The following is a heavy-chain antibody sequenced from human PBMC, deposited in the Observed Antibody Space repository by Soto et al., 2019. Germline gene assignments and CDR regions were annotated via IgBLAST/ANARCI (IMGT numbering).Heavy chain of an antibody. CDR1: GFYISSGVYY. V-gene: IGHV4-31*03. J-gene: IGHJ4*02. CDR3: ARVWSGNSPYFDY. CDR2: IYYIGST. D-gene: IGHD2-15*01. Sequence: SETLSLTCTFYGFYISSGVYYWSWIRQHPGKGLEWIGHIYYIGSTYYNPSLKSRVTISVDTSKNQFSLKLSSVTAADTAVYYCARVWSGNSPYFDYWGQGTLVTVS.